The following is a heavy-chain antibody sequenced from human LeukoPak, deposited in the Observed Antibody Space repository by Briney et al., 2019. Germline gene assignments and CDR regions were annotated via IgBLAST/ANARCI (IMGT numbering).Heavy chain of an antibody. J-gene: IGHJ4*02. CDR2: INHSGST. D-gene: IGHD6-13*01. Sequence: PSETLSLTCAVYGGSFSGYYWSWIRQPPGKGLEWIGEINHSGSTNYNPSLKSRVTISVDTSKNQFSLKLSSVTVADTAVYYCARGSTPPRYSSSPTGFDYWAKRSASRYSSSPTGFDYWGQGTLVTVSS. CDR3: ARGSTPPRYSSSPTGFDYWAKRSASRYSSSPTGFDY. CDR1: GGSFSGYY. V-gene: IGHV4-34*01.